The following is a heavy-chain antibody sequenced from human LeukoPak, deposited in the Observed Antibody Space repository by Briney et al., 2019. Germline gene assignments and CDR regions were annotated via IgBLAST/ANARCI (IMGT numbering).Heavy chain of an antibody. CDR1: GXIFNNYD. J-gene: IGHJ4*02. Sequence: GGSLRLSCAASGXIFNNYDVHWVRQAPGKGLEWVAVIRYDGNYENYADSVKGRFTISRDISKNTLYLQMNSLRPEDTAVYYCARRIGSGWNFDYWGQGTLVTVSS. CDR2: IRYDGNYE. V-gene: IGHV3-30*03. CDR3: ARRIGSGWNFDY. D-gene: IGHD6-19*01.